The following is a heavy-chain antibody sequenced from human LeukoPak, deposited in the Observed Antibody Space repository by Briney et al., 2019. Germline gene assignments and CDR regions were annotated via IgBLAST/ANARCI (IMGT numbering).Heavy chain of an antibody. CDR3: ARSLPVSLGWMYYFDQ. CDR2: VEYTGST. J-gene: IGHJ4*02. V-gene: IGHV4-59*01. CDR1: GVSISKYI. D-gene: IGHD7-27*01. Sequence: SETLSVTCTVSGVSISKYIWSWIRQSPGGDLEWIGYVEYTGSTNYNPSLKNRVTISIDRSKNHFSLKLTSVTAADTAVYFCARSLPVSLGWMYYFDQWGQGTRVTVSS.